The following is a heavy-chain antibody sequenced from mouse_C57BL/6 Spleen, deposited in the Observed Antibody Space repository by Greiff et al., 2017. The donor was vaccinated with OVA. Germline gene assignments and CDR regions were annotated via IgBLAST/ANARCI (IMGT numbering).Heavy chain of an antibody. Sequence: QVQLKQPGAELVKPGASVKLSCKASGYTFTSYWMHWVKQRPGQGLEWIGMIHPNSGSTNYNEKFKSKATLTVDKSSSTAYMQLSSLTSEDSAVYYCASPRTYYYAMDYWGQGTSVTVSS. V-gene: IGHV1-64*01. J-gene: IGHJ4*01. CDR2: IHPNSGST. CDR3: ASPRTYYYAMDY. CDR1: GYTFTSYW.